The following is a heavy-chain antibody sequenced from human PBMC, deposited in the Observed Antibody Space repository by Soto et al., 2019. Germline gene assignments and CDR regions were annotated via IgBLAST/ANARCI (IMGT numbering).Heavy chain of an antibody. CDR3: ARGPECYQLLSNSWFDP. CDR2: IKEDGSDK. D-gene: IGHD2-2*01. Sequence: EVQLVESGGGLVQPGGSLRLSCAASGFVFSPYWMSWVRQAPGKGLEWVANIKEDGSDKYYVDSVKGRFTISRDNAKSSLYLEMNNLGVEDTAVYYCARGPECYQLLSNSWFDPWGQGTLVTVSS. J-gene: IGHJ5*02. V-gene: IGHV3-7*01. CDR1: GFVFSPYW.